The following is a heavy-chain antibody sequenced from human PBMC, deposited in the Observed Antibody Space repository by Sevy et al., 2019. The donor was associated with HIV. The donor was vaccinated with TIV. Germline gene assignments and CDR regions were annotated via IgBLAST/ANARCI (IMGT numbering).Heavy chain of an antibody. D-gene: IGHD3-22*01. CDR3: ANDTTPDYYDSSGYYDAFDI. J-gene: IGHJ3*02. V-gene: IGHV1-69*13. CDR2: IIPIFGTA. CDR1: GGTFSSYA. Sequence: ASVKVSCKASGGTFSSYAISWVRQAPGQGLEWMGGIIPIFGTANYAQKFQGRVTITADESTSTAYMELSSLRSEDTAVYYCANDTTPDYYDSSGYYDAFDIWGQGTMVTVSS.